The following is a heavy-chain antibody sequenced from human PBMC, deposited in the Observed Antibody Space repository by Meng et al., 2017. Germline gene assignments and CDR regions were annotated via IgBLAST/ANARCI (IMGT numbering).Heavy chain of an antibody. CDR1: GYNFPDYY. J-gene: IGHJ4*02. V-gene: IGHV1-2*06. Sequence: QVGLVQSGAEVKKPGASVKVSCKPSGYNFPDYYIHWVRQAPGQGLEWMGRIDPKNGDTHYAQKFQGRVAMTGDTSISTAYMDLSGLRSDDTAVYYCARDEDISAAGKLFGDYWGQGTLVTVSS. CDR2: IDPKNGDT. CDR3: ARDEDISAAGKLFGDY. D-gene: IGHD6-13*01.